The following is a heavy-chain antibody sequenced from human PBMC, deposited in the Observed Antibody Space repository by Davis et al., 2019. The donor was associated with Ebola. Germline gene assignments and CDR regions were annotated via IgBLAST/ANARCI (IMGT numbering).Heavy chain of an antibody. CDR3: ARDDPSGWNYDYFDY. Sequence: PSETLSLTCTVSGGSISSYYWSWIRQPAGKGLEWIGRIYTSGSTNYNPSLKSRVTMSVDTSKNQFSLKLSSVTAADTAVYYCARDDPSGWNYDYFDYWGQGTLVTVSS. CDR1: GGSISSYY. V-gene: IGHV4-4*07. J-gene: IGHJ4*02. CDR2: IYTSGST. D-gene: IGHD1-7*01.